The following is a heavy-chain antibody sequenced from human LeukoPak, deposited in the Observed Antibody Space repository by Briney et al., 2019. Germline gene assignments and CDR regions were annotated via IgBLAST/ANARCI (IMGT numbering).Heavy chain of an antibody. D-gene: IGHD2-15*01. CDR2: INQDGSEK. V-gene: IGHV3-7*01. CDR1: GFTFSRYW. J-gene: IGHJ4*02. CDR3: ARAREAPANVFPDH. Sequence: GWSLTLSCAASGFTFSRYWMTWVRQSPGKGLEWVANINQDGSEKYYGDSVTGRFTISRDNAENSLFLQMNSLRAGDTGVYYCARAREAPANVFPDHWGQGVVVAVSS.